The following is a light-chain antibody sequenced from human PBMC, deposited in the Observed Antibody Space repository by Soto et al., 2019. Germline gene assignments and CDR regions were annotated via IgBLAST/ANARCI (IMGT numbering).Light chain of an antibody. V-gene: IGLV2-14*03. CDR3: CSLTTSHTYV. CDR1: SSDIGHYDY. Sequence: QSLLTHPASLSGSPGQSITISCTGTSSDIGHYDYVSWYQQHPGKAPKLMMYHVTYRPSGVSNRYSGSKSGNSASLTISGLQADDEADYYCCSLTTSHTYVFGSGTKVTVL. J-gene: IGLJ1*01. CDR2: HVT.